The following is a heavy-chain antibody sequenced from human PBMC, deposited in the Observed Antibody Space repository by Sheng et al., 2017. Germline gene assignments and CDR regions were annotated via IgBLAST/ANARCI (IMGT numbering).Heavy chain of an antibody. D-gene: IGHD2-21*01. CDR1: GFTFSSYG. Sequence: QVQLVESGGGVVQPGGSLRLSCAASGFTFSSYGMHWVRQAPGKGLEWVAFIRYDGSNKYYADSVKGRFTISRDNSKNTLYLQMNSLRAEDTAVYYCAKDGPPYCGGDCYSPLYYYMDVWGKGTTVTVSS. CDR3: AKDGPPYCGGDCYSPLYYYMDV. CDR2: IRYDGSNK. V-gene: IGHV3-30*02. J-gene: IGHJ6*03.